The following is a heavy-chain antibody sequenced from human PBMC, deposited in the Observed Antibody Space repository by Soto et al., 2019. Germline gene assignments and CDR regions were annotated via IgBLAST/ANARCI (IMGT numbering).Heavy chain of an antibody. CDR3: ARGSSDWLPYFDY. CDR1: GYTLTSHA. D-gene: IGHD3-9*01. J-gene: IGHJ4*02. V-gene: IGHV1-3*01. CDR2: INSANGNT. Sequence: ASVKVSCKDSGYTLTSHARHWVRQAPGQRLEWMGWINSANGNTKYSQKFQGRATIIRDTSASTAYMELSSLRSEDTAVYFCARGSSDWLPYFDYWGQGSLVTVSS.